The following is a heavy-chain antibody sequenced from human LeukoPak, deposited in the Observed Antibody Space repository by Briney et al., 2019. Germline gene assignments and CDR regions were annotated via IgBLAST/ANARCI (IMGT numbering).Heavy chain of an antibody. V-gene: IGHV4-39*07. J-gene: IGHJ4*02. CDR2: IYYSGST. CDR1: GGSISSSSYY. D-gene: IGHD3-10*01. CDR3: ARVGFGELLSDY. Sequence: SETLSLTCTVSGGSISSSSYYWGWIRQPPGKGLEWIGSIYYSGSTYYNPSLKSRVTISVDTSKNQFSLKLSSVTAADTAVYYCARVGFGELLSDYWGQGTLVTVSS.